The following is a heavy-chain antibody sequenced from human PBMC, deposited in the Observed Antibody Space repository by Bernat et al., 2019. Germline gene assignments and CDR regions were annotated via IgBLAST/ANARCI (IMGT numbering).Heavy chain of an antibody. D-gene: IGHD6-19*01. V-gene: IGHV3-23*01. CDR1: GFTLSSYA. CDR2: ISASGGST. Sequence: EVQLLESGGGLVQPGGSLRLSCAASGFTLSSYAMGWVRQAPGKGLEWVSGISASGGSTYYAESVKGRFTVSRDNSKNTVYVEMNNLRAEDTAVYYCARDKAVAGSYTGLHWGQGTLVTVSS. CDR3: ARDKAVAGSYTGLH. J-gene: IGHJ4*02.